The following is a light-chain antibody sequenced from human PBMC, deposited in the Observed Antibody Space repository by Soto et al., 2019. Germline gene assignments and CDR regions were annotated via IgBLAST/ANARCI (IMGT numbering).Light chain of an antibody. CDR1: QGISSH. CDR2: AAS. V-gene: IGKV1-8*01. J-gene: IGKJ2*01. CDR3: HQYYIYPHT. Sequence: AIRMTQSPSSLSASTGDRVTITCRASQGISSHLAWYQQKPGKAPKLLISAASTLQSGVPSRFSGSGSGTDFTLTISCLQSEDFATYYCHQYYIYPHTFGQGTKLEIK.